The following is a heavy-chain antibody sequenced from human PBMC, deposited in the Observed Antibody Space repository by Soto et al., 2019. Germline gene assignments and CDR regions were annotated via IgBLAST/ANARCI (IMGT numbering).Heavy chain of an antibody. Sequence: PGGSLRLSCAASGFTFSSYSMNWVRQAPGKGLEWVSYISSSSSTIYYADSVKGRFTISRDNAKNSLYLQMNSLRDEDTAVYYCARDRWLAHPFYYFDYWGQGTLVTVSS. J-gene: IGHJ4*02. D-gene: IGHD6-19*01. V-gene: IGHV3-48*02. CDR2: ISSSSSTI. CDR1: GFTFSSYS. CDR3: ARDRWLAHPFYYFDY.